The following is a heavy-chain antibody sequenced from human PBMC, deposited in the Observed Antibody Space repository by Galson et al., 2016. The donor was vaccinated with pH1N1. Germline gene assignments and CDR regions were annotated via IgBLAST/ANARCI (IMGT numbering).Heavy chain of an antibody. D-gene: IGHD2-21*02. Sequence: SLRLSCAASGFTFSDYWMHWVRQAPGKGLVWVSHINIDGSTTVHADSVKGRFTISRDNAKNTLFLQMNSLRAEDTGVYYCARPRATALAYGFDPWGQGTLVTVSS. V-gene: IGHV3-74*01. J-gene: IGHJ5*02. CDR1: GFTFSDYW. CDR2: INIDGSTT. CDR3: ARPRATALAYGFDP.